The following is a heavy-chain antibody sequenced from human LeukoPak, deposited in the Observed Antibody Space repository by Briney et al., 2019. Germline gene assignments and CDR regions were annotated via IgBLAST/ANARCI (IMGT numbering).Heavy chain of an antibody. V-gene: IGHV1-69*04. CDR2: IIPILGIA. CDR1: GGTFSSYA. J-gene: IGHJ4*02. Sequence: SVKVSCKASGGTFSSYAISWVRQAPGQGLEWMGRIIPILGIANYAQKFQGRVTITADKSTSTAYMELSSLRSEDTAVYYCARVIYYYDSSGYYFGYWGQGTLVTVSS. D-gene: IGHD3-22*01. CDR3: ARVIYYYDSSGYYFGY.